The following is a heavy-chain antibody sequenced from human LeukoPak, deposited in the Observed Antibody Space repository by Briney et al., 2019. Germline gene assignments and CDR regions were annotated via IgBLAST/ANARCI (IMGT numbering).Heavy chain of an antibody. CDR3: ARDKKWLFTFDH. D-gene: IGHD5-12*01. CDR1: GFTFSDYA. CDR2: TSYDETTK. Sequence: GGSLRLSCVASGFTFSDYAMHWVRQTPGKGLEWVAVTSYDETTKHYGDFVKGRFTISRDNAKNTLYLQMNSLRAEDTAVYYCARDKKWLFTFDHWGQGTLVTVSS. J-gene: IGHJ4*02. V-gene: IGHV3-30*04.